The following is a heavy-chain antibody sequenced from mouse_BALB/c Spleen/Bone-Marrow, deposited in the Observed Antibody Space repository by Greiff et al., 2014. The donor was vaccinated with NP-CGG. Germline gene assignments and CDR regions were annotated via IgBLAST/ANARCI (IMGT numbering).Heavy chain of an antibody. J-gene: IGHJ1*01. CDR2: ISYSGST. V-gene: IGHV3-8*02. D-gene: IGHD2-1*01. Sequence: DVQLQESGPRLVKPSQTLSLTCSVTGDSITSGHWNWIRKFPGNKLEYMGHISYSGSTYYNPSLKSRISITRDTSTNQYYLQLNSVTTEDTATYYCARRDYGKHFDVWGAGTTVTVSS. CDR3: ARRDYGKHFDV. CDR1: GDSITSGH.